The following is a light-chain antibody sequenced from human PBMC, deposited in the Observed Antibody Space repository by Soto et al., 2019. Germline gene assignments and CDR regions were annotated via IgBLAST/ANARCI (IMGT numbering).Light chain of an antibody. CDR3: QHYNSYPYT. V-gene: IGKV1-5*03. CDR2: KAS. CDR1: QTISNW. Sequence: DIQMTQSPSTLSASVRDRVTITCRASQTISNWLAWYQQRPGKAPNLLIYKASTLESGVSSRFSGSGSGTEFTLTISSLQPDDFATYYCQHYNSYPYTFGQGTQLEIK. J-gene: IGKJ2*01.